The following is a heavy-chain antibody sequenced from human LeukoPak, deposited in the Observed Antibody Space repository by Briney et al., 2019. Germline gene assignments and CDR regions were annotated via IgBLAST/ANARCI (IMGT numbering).Heavy chain of an antibody. V-gene: IGHV3-23*01. D-gene: IGHD6-19*01. J-gene: IGHJ4*02. CDR1: GFTFSSYA. CDR2: ISGSGGST. CDR3: AKGLRLVHYFDY. Sequence: PGGSLRLSRAASGFTFSSYAMSWVRQAPGKGLEWVSTISGSGGSTYYADSVKGRFTISRDNSKNTLYLQMNSLRAEDTAVYYCAKGLRLVHYFDYWGQGTLVTVSS.